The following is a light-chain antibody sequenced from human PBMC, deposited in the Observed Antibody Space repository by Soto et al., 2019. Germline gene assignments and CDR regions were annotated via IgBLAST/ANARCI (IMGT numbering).Light chain of an antibody. V-gene: IGKV3-20*01. CDR1: QTVSSRY. Sequence: EIVLTQSPGTLSLSPGERAALSCRASQTVSSRYLAWYQQKPGQAPRLLMYGASNRATGIPDRFSGSGPGTDFTLTTSRLEHEELAVYFCQQYGRSPPFSFGQGTKVDIK. CDR3: QQYGRSPPFS. CDR2: GAS. J-gene: IGKJ2*03.